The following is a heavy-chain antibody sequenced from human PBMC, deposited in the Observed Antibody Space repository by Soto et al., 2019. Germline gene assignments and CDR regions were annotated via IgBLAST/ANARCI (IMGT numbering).Heavy chain of an antibody. J-gene: IGHJ5*02. CDR3: ATTGAKDDYSRGNWFDP. CDR1: GYSFTNYW. CDR2: IFPGNSDT. Sequence: GESLKISCKGSGYSFTNYWIGWVRQMPGKGLEWMGIIFPGNSDTRYSPSFQGQVTISADKSISTAYLQWSSLKASDTAMYYCATTGAKDDYSRGNWFDPWGQGTLVTVSS. D-gene: IGHD4-4*01. V-gene: IGHV5-51*01.